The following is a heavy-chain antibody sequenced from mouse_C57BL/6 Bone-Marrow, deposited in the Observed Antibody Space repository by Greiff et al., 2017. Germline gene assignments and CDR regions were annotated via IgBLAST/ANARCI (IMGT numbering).Heavy chain of an antibody. CDR3: ARAPGWLERAYYFDY. CDR2: IHPNSGST. CDR1: GYTFTSYW. D-gene: IGHD2-3*01. J-gene: IGHJ2*01. Sequence: QVQLQQPGAELVKPGASVKLSCKASGYTFTSYWMHWVKQRPGQGLEWIGMIHPNSGSTNYNDTFKSKATLTVDKSSSTAYMQLSSLTSEDSAVYYCARAPGWLERAYYFDYWGQGTALTVSS. V-gene: IGHV1-64*01.